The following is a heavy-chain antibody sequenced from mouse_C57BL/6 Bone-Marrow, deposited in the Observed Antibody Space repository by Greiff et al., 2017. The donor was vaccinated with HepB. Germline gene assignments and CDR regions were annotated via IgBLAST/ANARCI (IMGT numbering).Heavy chain of an antibody. CDR3: ARHGYYYGSVYAMDY. D-gene: IGHD1-1*01. J-gene: IGHJ4*01. CDR2: ISNGGGST. CDR1: GFTFSDYY. V-gene: IGHV5-12*01. Sequence: EVQRVESGGGLVQPGGSLKLSCAASGFTFSDYYMYWVRQTPEKRLEWVAYISNGGGSTYYPDTVKGRFTISRDNAKNTLYLQMSRLKSEDIAMYYCARHGYYYGSVYAMDYWGQGTSVTVSS.